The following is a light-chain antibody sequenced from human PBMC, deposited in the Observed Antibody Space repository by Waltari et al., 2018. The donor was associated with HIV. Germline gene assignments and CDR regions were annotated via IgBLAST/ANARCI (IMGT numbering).Light chain of an antibody. CDR3: QVWESSSDHVV. CDR2: DDR. V-gene: IGLV3-21*02. CDR1: NIGSNS. Sequence: SYVLTQSPSVSVALGQTASIACGGTNIGSNSVHWYQQKPGQAPALVIYDDRDRPSGIPERFSGSNSGHTATLSIGRVEAGDEADYYCQVWESSSDHVVIGGGTKLTV. J-gene: IGLJ2*01.